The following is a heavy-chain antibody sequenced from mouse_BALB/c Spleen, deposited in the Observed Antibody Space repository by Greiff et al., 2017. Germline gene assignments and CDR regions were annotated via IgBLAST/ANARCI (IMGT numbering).Heavy chain of an antibody. Sequence: EVKLVESGPELVKPGASVKMSCKASGYTFTSYVMHWVKQKPGQGLEWIGYINPYNDGTKYNEKFKGKATLTSDKSSSTAYMELSSLTSEDSAVYYCARGDDYDDFDYWGQGTTLTVSS. CDR2: INPYNDGT. CDR3: ARGDDYDDFDY. J-gene: IGHJ2*01. V-gene: IGHV1-14*01. CDR1: GYTFTSYV. D-gene: IGHD2-4*01.